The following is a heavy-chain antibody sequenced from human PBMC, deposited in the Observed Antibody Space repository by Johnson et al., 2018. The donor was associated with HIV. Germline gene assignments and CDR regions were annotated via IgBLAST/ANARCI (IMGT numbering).Heavy chain of an antibody. CDR1: GFTFDDYA. CDR2: ISWNSGSI. CDR3: AREVSLRVGATLPPSYAFDI. D-gene: IGHD1-26*01. V-gene: IGHV3-9*01. J-gene: IGHJ3*02. Sequence: VQLVESGGGLIQPGGSLRLSCAASGFTFDDYAMHWVRQAPGKGLEWVSGISWNSGSIGYADSVKGRFTLSRDNAKTSLYLQVNSLGAEDTALYYCAREVSLRVGATLPPSYAFDIWGQGTLVSVSS.